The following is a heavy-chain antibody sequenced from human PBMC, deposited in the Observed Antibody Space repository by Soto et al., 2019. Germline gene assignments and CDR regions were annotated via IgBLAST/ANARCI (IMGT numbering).Heavy chain of an antibody. V-gene: IGHV3-33*03. Sequence: PGGSPRLSCAASGLIFSNYGIHWVRQAPGKGLEWVALIWYDGSNKYYADSVKGRFIVSRDNTNNTVYLQLNSLTADDTAVYYCVIEGLVARSQDFWGPGTLVTVSS. CDR1: GLIFSNYG. CDR2: IWYDGSNK. D-gene: IGHD5-12*01. CDR3: VIEGLVARSQDF. J-gene: IGHJ4*02.